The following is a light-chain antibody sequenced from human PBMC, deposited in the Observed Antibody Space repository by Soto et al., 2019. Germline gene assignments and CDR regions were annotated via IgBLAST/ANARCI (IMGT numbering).Light chain of an antibody. Sequence: EIVLTQSPGTLPLSPGERATLFCRASQSVSGSFLAWYQQKPGQAPRLLMYGASSRATGIPDRFSGGGSGTDFTPTISRLEPEDFAVYYCQQYGSSPTFGQGTKVDIK. CDR3: QQYGSSPT. CDR2: GAS. J-gene: IGKJ1*01. V-gene: IGKV3-20*01. CDR1: QSVSGSF.